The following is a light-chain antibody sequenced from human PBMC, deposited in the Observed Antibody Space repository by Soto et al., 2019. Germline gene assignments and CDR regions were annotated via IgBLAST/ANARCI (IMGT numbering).Light chain of an antibody. CDR2: GAS. J-gene: IGKJ5*01. CDR1: QSVINNY. V-gene: IGKV3-20*01. CDR3: QQYHDSIT. Sequence: EIVLTQSPDTLSLSPGDSATLSCRASQSVINNYLAWYQQMPGRAPRLLIYGASNRATGVPDRFIGSGSGTDFTRSISRLEPEDFAVFYCQQYHDSITFGQGTRLEI.